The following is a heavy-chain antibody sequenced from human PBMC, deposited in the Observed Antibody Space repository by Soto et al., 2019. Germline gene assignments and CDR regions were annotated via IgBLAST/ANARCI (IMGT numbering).Heavy chain of an antibody. CDR2: ISAYNGNT. CDR3: AALYYYDSSGNQGDY. D-gene: IGHD3-22*01. CDR1: GYTFTSYG. V-gene: IGHV1-18*01. J-gene: IGHJ4*02. Sequence: GASVKVSCKASGYTFTSYGISWVRQAPGQGLEWMGWISAYNGNTNYAQKLQGRVTMTTDTSTSTAYMELRSLRSDDTAVYYCAALYYYDSSGNQGDYWGQGTLVTVSS.